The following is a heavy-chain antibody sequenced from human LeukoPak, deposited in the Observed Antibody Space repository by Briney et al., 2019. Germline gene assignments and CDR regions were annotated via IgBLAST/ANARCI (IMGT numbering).Heavy chain of an antibody. D-gene: IGHD6-13*01. CDR1: GFTFSRDW. Sequence: GGSLRLACAAAGFTFSRDWMGWVRQAPGKGREWVANIKQDGSEKYYGDSVKGRFTIYRDNAKNSLYLQMNSLRAEDTAVYYCARVRIAAALSYLFASWGQGPLVTVSS. CDR2: IKQDGSEK. CDR3: ARVRIAAALSYLFAS. V-gene: IGHV3-7*01. J-gene: IGHJ4*02.